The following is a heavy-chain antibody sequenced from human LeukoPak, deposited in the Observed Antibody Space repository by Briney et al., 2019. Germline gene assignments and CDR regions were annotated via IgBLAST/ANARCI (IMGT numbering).Heavy chain of an antibody. CDR3: ARDKNWSLDY. V-gene: IGHV1-18*01. CDR1: GYSFTSNG. J-gene: IGHJ4*02. Sequence: AASVKVSCKTFGYSFTSNGISWVRQAPGQGLEWMGWISTYKGNTNYAQKFQGRVTMTTDASTRTAYMEPRGLRFDDTAVYYCARDKNWSLDYWGQGTLVTVSS. CDR2: ISTYKGNT. D-gene: IGHD1-1*01.